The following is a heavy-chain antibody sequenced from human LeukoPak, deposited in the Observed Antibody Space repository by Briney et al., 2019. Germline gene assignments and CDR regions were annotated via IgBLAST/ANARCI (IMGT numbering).Heavy chain of an antibody. D-gene: IGHD1-26*01. CDR1: GFAFSNYG. Sequence: PGGSLRLSCAASGFAFSNYGMHWVRQAPGKGLEWVVVISYDGSKKFYADSVKGRFTISRDNSKNTLYLQMDSLRAEGTAVYYCAKDQDSGKYYVRHFQHWGQGTLVTVSS. J-gene: IGHJ1*01. CDR2: ISYDGSKK. CDR3: AKDQDSGKYYVRHFQH. V-gene: IGHV3-30*18.